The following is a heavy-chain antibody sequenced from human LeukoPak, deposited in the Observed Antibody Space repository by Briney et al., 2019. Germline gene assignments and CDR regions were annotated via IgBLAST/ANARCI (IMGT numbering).Heavy chain of an antibody. Sequence: GGSLRLSCAASGFTFSSSWMHWVRQAPGKGLVWVSRITRDGSSTTYADSVKGRFTTSRDNAKNTLYLQMDSLRDDDTAVYYCARDPGYESWSPFWGGMDVWGNGTTVTVSS. D-gene: IGHD3-16*01. J-gene: IGHJ6*04. CDR3: ARDPGYESWSPFWGGMDV. CDR2: ITRDGSST. CDR1: GFTFSSSW. V-gene: IGHV3-74*01.